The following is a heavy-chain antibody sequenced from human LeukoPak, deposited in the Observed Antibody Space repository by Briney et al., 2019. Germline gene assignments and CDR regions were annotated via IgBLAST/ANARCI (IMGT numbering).Heavy chain of an antibody. CDR3: ASDSGYDEIDY. CDR2: INHSGST. Sequence: SETLSLTCADYGGSFSGYYWSWIRQPPGKGLEWIGEINHSGSTNYNPSLKSRVTISVDTSKNQFSLKLSSVTAADTAVYYCASDSGYDEIDYWGQGTLVTVSS. V-gene: IGHV4-34*01. CDR1: GGSFSGYY. D-gene: IGHD5-12*01. J-gene: IGHJ4*02.